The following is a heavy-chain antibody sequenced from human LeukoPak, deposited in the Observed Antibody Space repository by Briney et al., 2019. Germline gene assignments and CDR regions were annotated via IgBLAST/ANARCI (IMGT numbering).Heavy chain of an antibody. J-gene: IGHJ4*02. Sequence: SETLSLTCAVYGGSFSGYYRSWIRQPPGKGLEWIGEINHSGSTNYNPSLKSRVTISVDTSKNQFSLKLSSVTAADTAVYYCARGGLRYFDWLHRSYYFDYWGQGTLVTVSS. V-gene: IGHV4-34*01. D-gene: IGHD3-9*01. CDR2: INHSGST. CDR3: ARGGLRYFDWLHRSYYFDY. CDR1: GGSFSGYY.